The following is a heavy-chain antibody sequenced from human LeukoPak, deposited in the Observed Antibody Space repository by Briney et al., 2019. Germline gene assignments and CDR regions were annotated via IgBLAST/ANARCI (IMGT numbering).Heavy chain of an antibody. J-gene: IGHJ4*02. Sequence: ASVKVSCKASGYTFTGYYMHWVRQAPGQGLEWMGWINPNSGGTNYAQKFQGWVTMTRDTSISTAYMELSRLRSDDTAVYYCARGPPLGGIAAAGYFDYWGQGTLVTVSS. CDR2: INPNSGGT. D-gene: IGHD6-13*01. V-gene: IGHV1-2*04. CDR1: GYTFTGYY. CDR3: ARGPPLGGIAAAGYFDY.